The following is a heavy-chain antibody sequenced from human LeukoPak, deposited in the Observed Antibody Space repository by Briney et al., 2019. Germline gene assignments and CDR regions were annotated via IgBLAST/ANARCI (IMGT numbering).Heavy chain of an antibody. V-gene: IGHV4-34*01. J-gene: IGHJ4*02. CDR3: ARGPAGYSSGWYYFDY. CDR2: INHSGST. CDR1: GGSFSGYY. Sequence: SETLSLTCAVYGGSFSGYYWSWIRQPPGKGLEWIGEINHSGSTNYNPSLKSRVPISVDTSKNQFSLKLSSVTAADTAVYYCARGPAGYSSGWYYFDYWGQGTLVTVSS. D-gene: IGHD6-19*01.